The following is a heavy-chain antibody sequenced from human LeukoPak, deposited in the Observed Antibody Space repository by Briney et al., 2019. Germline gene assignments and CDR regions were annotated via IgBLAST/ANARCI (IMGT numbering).Heavy chain of an antibody. CDR3: ALALDYGSGLGY. D-gene: IGHD3-10*01. J-gene: IGHJ4*02. Sequence: SETLSLTCAVSGGSISSGGYSWSWSRQPPGKGLEWIGYIYHSGSTYYNPSLKSRVTISVDRSKNQFSLKLSSVTAADTAVYYCALALDYGSGLGYWGQGTLVTVSS. V-gene: IGHV4-30-2*01. CDR2: IYHSGST. CDR1: GGSISSGGYS.